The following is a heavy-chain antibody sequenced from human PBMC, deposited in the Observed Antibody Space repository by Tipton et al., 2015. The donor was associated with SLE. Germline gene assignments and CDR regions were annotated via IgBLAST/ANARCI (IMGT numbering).Heavy chain of an antibody. CDR2: ISGGGNNT. CDR3: AKVAGNSGYPNLPFDY. CDR1: GFTFSNYA. D-gene: IGHD5-12*01. J-gene: IGHJ4*02. Sequence: LSLTCAATGFTFSNYAMNWVRQAPGKGLEWVSAISGGGNNTYYADSVKGRFIISRDNSKNTLYVQMNSLGVEDTPVYYCAKVAGNSGYPNLPFDYWGQGALVTVSS. V-gene: IGHV3-23*01.